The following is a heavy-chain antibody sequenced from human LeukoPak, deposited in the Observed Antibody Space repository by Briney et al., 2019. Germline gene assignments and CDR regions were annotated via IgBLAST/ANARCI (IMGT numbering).Heavy chain of an antibody. CDR2: IYYTGNT. CDR3: ARDSWLLHIDF. D-gene: IGHD5-12*01. J-gene: IGHJ4*02. V-gene: IGHV4-39*02. Sequence: SETLSLTCTVSGVSISSSYSYWGWLRQPPGMGLEWIGSIYYTGNTYYNASLKSRVSISIDTSKNQFSLKLTSVTAADTAVYYCARDSWLLHIDFWGQGILVTVSS. CDR1: GVSISSSYSY.